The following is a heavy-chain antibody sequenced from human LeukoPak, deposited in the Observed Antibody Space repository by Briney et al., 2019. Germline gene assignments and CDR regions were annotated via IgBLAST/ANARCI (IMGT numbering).Heavy chain of an antibody. CDR3: ARVSAVAGPYFDY. CDR2: INPNSGGT. J-gene: IGHJ4*02. CDR1: GYTFTGYY. D-gene: IGHD6-19*01. V-gene: IGHV1-2*02. Sequence: ASVKVSCKASGYTFTGYYMHWVRQAPGQGLEWMGWINPNSGGTNYAQKFQGRVTMTRDTSISTAYMELSRLRSDDTAVYYCARVSAVAGPYFDYWGQGTLVTVSS.